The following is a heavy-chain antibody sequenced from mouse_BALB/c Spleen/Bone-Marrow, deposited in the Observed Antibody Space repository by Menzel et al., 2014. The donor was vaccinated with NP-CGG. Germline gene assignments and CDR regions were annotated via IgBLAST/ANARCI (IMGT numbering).Heavy chain of an antibody. V-gene: IGHV1-54*01. CDR1: GYAFTNYL. CDR2: INPGSGGT. CDR3: ARRDYAMDY. Sequence: VQLQQSGAELVRPGTSVKVSCKASGYAFTNYLIEWVKQRPGQGLEWIGVINPGSGGTNCNEKFKGKATLTADKSSSTAYMQLSSLTSDDSAVYFCARRDYAMDYWGQGTSVTVSS. J-gene: IGHJ4*01.